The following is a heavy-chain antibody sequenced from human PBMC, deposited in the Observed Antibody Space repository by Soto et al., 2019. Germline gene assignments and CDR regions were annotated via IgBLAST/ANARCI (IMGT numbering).Heavy chain of an antibody. CDR1: GGTFSSYA. CDR2: IIPIFGTA. J-gene: IGHJ6*02. V-gene: IGHV1-69*13. D-gene: IGHD4-17*01. CDR3: ASAPTVTTDYYYGMDV. Sequence: SVKVSCKASGGTFSSYAISWVRQAPGQGLEWMGGIIPIFGTANYAQKFQGRVTITADESTSTAYMELSSLRSEDTAVYYCASAPTVTTDYYYGMDVWGQGTTVTAP.